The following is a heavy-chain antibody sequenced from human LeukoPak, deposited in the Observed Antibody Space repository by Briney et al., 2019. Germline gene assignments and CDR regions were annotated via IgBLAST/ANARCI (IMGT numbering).Heavy chain of an antibody. D-gene: IGHD6-13*01. CDR3: ARSFSSRFSSPRRPYYFDY. V-gene: IGHV3-23*01. Sequence: PGGSLRLSCAASGFTFSSYAMSWVRQAPGKGPEWVSAISHSGGTTYYADSVKGRFTITRDNSKNTLYLQMNSLRAEDTAVYYCARSFSSRFSSPRRPYYFDYWGQGTLVTVSS. CDR2: ISHSGGTT. J-gene: IGHJ4*02. CDR1: GFTFSSYA.